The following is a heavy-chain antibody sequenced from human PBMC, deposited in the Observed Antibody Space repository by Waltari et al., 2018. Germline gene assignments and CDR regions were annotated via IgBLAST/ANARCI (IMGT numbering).Heavy chain of an antibody. CDR3: ARVTVSTAPTSFDY. V-gene: IGHV1-2*02. CDR1: GYTFTGYY. J-gene: IGHJ4*02. CDR2: INPNSGGT. Sequence: QVQLVQSGAEVKTPGASVKVSCKASGYTFTGYYMHWVRPAPGQGLEWMGWINPNSGGTNYAQKFQGRVTMTRDTSISTAYMELSRLRSDDTAVYYCARVTVSTAPTSFDYWGQGTLVTVSS. D-gene: IGHD4-4*01.